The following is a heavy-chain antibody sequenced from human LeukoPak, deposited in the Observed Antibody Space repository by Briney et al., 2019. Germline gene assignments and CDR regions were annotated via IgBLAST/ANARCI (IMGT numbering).Heavy chain of an antibody. CDR2: IKQDGSEK. CDR3: ARSYYGSGTSYGMDV. CDR1: GFTFSRHW. D-gene: IGHD3-10*01. J-gene: IGHJ6*02. Sequence: GGSLRLSCAVSGFTFSRHWMSWVRQAPGKGVEWLANIKQDGSEKYYVDSVEGRFTISRDNAKNSLYLQMNSLRAEDTAVYYCARSYYGSGTSYGMDVWGQGTTVTVSS. V-gene: IGHV3-7*01.